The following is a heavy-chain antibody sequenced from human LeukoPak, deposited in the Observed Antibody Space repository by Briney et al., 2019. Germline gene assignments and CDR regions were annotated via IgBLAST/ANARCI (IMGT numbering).Heavy chain of an antibody. J-gene: IGHJ4*02. D-gene: IGHD6-13*01. CDR2: ISNDGRNK. CDR3: ARDTSPGIAANVAVAIGGIFDY. CDR1: GFSFSNYG. Sequence: GRSLRLSCAASGFSFSNYGIHWVRLAPGKGLEWVAVISNDGRNKYYGDSVKGRFTVSRDNSKNTVYLQMNSLRAEDTAVYYCARDTSPGIAANVAVAIGGIFDYWGQGTLVTVSS. V-gene: IGHV3-30*03.